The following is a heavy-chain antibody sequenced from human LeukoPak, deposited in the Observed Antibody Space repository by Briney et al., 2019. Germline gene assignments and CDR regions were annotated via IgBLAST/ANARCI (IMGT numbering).Heavy chain of an antibody. Sequence: ASVKVSCKASGYNFTNYDIHWVRQAPGQGLEWMGWINPKGGGTNYAQKFRGRVTMTRDTSISTAYMELSGLRSDDTAVYYCARDSGLGPTWHPFDHWGQGTPVTVSS. D-gene: IGHD1-26*01. J-gene: IGHJ4*02. CDR1: GYNFTNYD. CDR3: ARDSGLGPTWHPFDH. V-gene: IGHV1-2*02. CDR2: INPKGGGT.